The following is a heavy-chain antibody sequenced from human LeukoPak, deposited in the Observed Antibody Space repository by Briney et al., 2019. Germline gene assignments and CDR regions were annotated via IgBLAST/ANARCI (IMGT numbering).Heavy chain of an antibody. CDR1: GYTFTNHD. CDR2: MHSNSGNT. V-gene: IGHV1-8*01. CDR3: ARAVRDYYDSSGNYDAFDI. Sequence: ASVKVSCKASGYTFTNHDINWVRQASGQGLEWMGWMHSNSGNTGYAQKFQGGVSMTTNPSISTAYMELSSLRSEDTAIYYCARAVRDYYDSSGNYDAFDIWGQGTMVTVSS. D-gene: IGHD3-22*01. J-gene: IGHJ3*02.